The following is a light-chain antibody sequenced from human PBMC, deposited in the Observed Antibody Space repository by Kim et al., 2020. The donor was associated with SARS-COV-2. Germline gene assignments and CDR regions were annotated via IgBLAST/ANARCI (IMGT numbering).Light chain of an antibody. V-gene: IGLV1-44*01. CDR1: STNIASNS. CDR3: ASWDDRLNGWV. CDR2: TTN. J-gene: IGLJ3*02. Sequence: QSVLTQPPSLSGTPGQRITISCSGSSTNIASNSVDWFQHLPGTAPKLLIHTTNQRPSGVPDRFSGFKSGTSASLAISGLQSEDESDYYCASWDDRLNGWVFGGGTQLTVL.